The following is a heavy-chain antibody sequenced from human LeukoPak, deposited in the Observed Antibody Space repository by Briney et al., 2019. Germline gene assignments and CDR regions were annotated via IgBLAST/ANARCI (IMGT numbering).Heavy chain of an antibody. CDR1: GFTFSSYS. CDR3: ARSRDGYNYDY. J-gene: IGHJ4*02. V-gene: IGHV3-21*01. D-gene: IGHD5-24*01. Sequence: GGSLRLSCAASGFTFSSYSMNWVRQAPGKGLEWVSSISSSSSYIYYADSVKGRFTISRDNAKNSLYLQMNSLRAEDTAVYYCARSRDGYNYDYWGQGTLVTVSS. CDR2: ISSSSSYI.